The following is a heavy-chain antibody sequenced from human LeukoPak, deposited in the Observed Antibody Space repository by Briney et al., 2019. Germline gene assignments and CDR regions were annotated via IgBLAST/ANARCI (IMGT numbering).Heavy chain of an antibody. V-gene: IGHV1-2*02. Sequence: GASVKVSCKASGYTFTGYYMHWVRQAPGQGLEWMGWINPNSGGTNYAQKFQGRVTMTTDTSTSTAYMELRSLRSDDTAVYYCARGEQWLVHVYWGLGNLVTVSS. CDR2: INPNSGGT. CDR3: ARGEQWLVHVY. D-gene: IGHD6-19*01. CDR1: GYTFTGYY. J-gene: IGHJ4*02.